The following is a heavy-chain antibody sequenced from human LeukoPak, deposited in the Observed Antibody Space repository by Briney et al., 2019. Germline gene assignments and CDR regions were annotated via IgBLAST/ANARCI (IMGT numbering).Heavy chain of an antibody. J-gene: IGHJ4*02. CDR3: ASSNGYSSGWYLPITDY. CDR1: GGTFSSYA. Sequence: KPGLVKVSCKASGGTFSSYAISWVRPAPGQGLEWMGGIIPIFGTANYAQKFQGRVTITADKSTSTAYMELSSLRSEDTAVYYCASSNGYSSGWYLPITDYWGQGTLVTVSS. CDR2: IIPIFGTA. V-gene: IGHV1-69*06. D-gene: IGHD6-19*01.